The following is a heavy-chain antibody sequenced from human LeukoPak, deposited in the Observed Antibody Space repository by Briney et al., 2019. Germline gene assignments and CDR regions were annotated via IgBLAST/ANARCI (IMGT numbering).Heavy chain of an antibody. CDR2: IYPGDSDT. J-gene: IGHJ6*02. CDR1: GYSFTSYW. Sequence: GESLKISCNGSGYSFTSYWIGWVRQMPGKGLEWMGIIYPGDSDTRYSPSFQGQVTISADKSISTAYLQWSSLKASDTAMYYCARRHYYDSSGYYGMDVWGQGTTVTVSS. CDR3: ARRHYYDSSGYYGMDV. D-gene: IGHD3-22*01. V-gene: IGHV5-51*01.